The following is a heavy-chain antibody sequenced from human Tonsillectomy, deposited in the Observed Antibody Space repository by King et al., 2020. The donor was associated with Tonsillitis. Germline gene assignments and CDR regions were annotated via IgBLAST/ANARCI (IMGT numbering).Heavy chain of an antibody. CDR1: GFTFSSYA. J-gene: IGHJ4*02. CDR2: ISGSGGST. D-gene: IGHD2-15*01. CDR3: SKALIVVVVAANVDY. Sequence: VQLVESGGGLVQPGGSLRLSCAASGFTFSSYAMSWVRQAPGKGLEWVSAISGSGGSTYYADSVKGRFPISRDNSKNTLYLQMNSLRAEDTAVYYCSKALIVVVVAANVDYWGQGTLVTVSS. V-gene: IGHV3-23*04.